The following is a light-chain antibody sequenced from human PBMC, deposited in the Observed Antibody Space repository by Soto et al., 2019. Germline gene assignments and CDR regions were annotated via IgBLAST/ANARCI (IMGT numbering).Light chain of an antibody. CDR1: QSFSSY. CDR2: DSS. CDR3: QQRSNWPPVLT. V-gene: IGKV3-11*01. J-gene: IGKJ5*01. Sequence: EIVLTQSPATLSLSPGERATLSCRASQSFSSYLAWYQQKPGQAPRLLIYDSSKRATGIPARFSGRGSGTDVTLTIGSLEPEDFAVYYCQQRSNWPPVLTFGQETRLEIK.